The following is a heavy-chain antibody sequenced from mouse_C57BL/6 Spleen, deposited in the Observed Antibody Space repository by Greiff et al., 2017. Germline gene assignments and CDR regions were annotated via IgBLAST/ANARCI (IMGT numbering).Heavy chain of an antibody. V-gene: IGHV1-52*01. D-gene: IGHD1-1*01. Sequence: VQLQQPGAELVRPGSSVKLSCKASGYTFTSYWMHWVKQRPIQGLEWIGNIDPSDSETHYIQKFKDKATLTVDKSSSTAYMQLSSLTSEDSAVYYCASSLTTVVALDYWGQGTTLTVSS. J-gene: IGHJ2*01. CDR3: ASSLTTVVALDY. CDR2: IDPSDSET. CDR1: GYTFTSYW.